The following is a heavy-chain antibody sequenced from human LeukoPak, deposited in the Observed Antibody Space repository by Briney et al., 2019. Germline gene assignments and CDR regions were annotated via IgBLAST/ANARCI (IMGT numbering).Heavy chain of an antibody. CDR2: IYYSGST. D-gene: IGHD2-15*01. V-gene: IGHV4-59*01. J-gene: IGHJ3*02. CDR3: AREGSEFPHDAFDI. Sequence: SETLSLTCTVSGDSITGYYWSWIRQPPGKGLEWIGYIYYSGSTNYNPSLKSRVTISVDTSKNQFSLKLSSVTAADTAVYYCAREGSEFPHDAFDIWGQGTMVTVSS. CDR1: GDSITGYY.